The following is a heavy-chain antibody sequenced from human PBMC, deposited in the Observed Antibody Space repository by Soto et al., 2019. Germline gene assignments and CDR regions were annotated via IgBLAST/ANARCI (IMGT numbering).Heavy chain of an antibody. V-gene: IGHV5-51*01. CDR3: ARLSSSILGY. CDR1: GHSFTSYW. D-gene: IGHD6-6*01. Sequence: GDSLKIACKGSGHSFTSYWIGWVRQMPGKGLGWMGIICPGDSDTRYSPSFQGQVTISADKSISTAYLQWSSLKASDTAMYYCARLSSSILGYCRQLTLVTVSS. CDR2: ICPGDSDT. J-gene: IGHJ4*02.